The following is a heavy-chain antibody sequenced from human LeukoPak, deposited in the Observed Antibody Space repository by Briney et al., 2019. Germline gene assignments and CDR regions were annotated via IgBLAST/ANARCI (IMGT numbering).Heavy chain of an antibody. Sequence: GGSLRLSCAASGFTFDDYAMHWVRQAPGKGLEWISYISSSGSSIFYADSVKGRFTISRDNAKNSLYLQMNSLRAEDTALYYCAKDKGTYSSGWYYFDYWGQGTLVTVSS. CDR2: ISSSGSSI. V-gene: IGHV3-9*01. D-gene: IGHD6-19*01. CDR3: AKDKGTYSSGWYYFDY. CDR1: GFTFDDYA. J-gene: IGHJ4*02.